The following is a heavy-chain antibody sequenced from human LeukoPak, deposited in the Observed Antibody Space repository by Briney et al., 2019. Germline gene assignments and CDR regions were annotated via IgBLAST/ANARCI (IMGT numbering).Heavy chain of an antibody. CDR3: ARTVPAAIGARAFDI. D-gene: IGHD2-2*02. J-gene: IGHJ3*02. Sequence: PSETLSLTCTVSGGSISSSSYYWGWIRQPPGKGLEWIGSIYYSGSTYYNPSLKSRVTISVDTSKNQFSLKLSSVTAADTAVYYCARTVPAAIGARAFDIWGQGTMVTVSS. CDR2: IYYSGST. CDR1: GGSISSSSYY. V-gene: IGHV4-39*01.